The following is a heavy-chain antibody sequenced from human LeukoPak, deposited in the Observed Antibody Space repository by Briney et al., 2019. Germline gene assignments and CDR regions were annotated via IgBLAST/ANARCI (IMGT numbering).Heavy chain of an antibody. CDR1: GFTFSSYG. CDR3: ARVSQRMPARNPLDY. J-gene: IGHJ4*02. Sequence: GGSLRLSCAASGFTFSSYGMSWVRQAPGKGLEWVANIKQDGNEKHYVDSVKGRFTISRDNAKNSLYLQMNSLRAEDTAVYYCARVSQRMPARNPLDYWGQGTLVTVSS. V-gene: IGHV3-7*01. CDR2: IKQDGNEK. D-gene: IGHD6-6*01.